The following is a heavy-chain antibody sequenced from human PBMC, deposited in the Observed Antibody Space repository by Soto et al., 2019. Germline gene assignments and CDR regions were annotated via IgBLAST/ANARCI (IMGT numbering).Heavy chain of an antibody. D-gene: IGHD6-13*01. CDR1: GYTFTSYY. Sequence: ASVKVSCKASGYTFTSYYMHWVRQAPGQGLEWMGIINPSGGSTSYAQKFQGRVTMTRDTSTSTVYMELSSLRSEDTAVYYCARANNIGAAGTYGMDVWAKGPRSPSP. CDR3: ARANNIGAAGTYGMDV. CDR2: INPSGGST. J-gene: IGHJ6*02. V-gene: IGHV1-46*01.